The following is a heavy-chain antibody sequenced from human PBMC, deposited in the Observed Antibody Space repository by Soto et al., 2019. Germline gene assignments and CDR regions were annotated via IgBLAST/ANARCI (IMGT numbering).Heavy chain of an antibody. CDR1: GYNFSSYA. CDR2: INAGYGNT. J-gene: IGHJ4*02. Sequence: ASVKVSCKASGYNFSSYAMHWVRQDPGQRLEWMGWINAGYGNTKSSQKFQDRVTISRDTSASTAYMELTSLRSEDTAVYYCARDTGDGTFDYWGQGSLVTVSS. D-gene: IGHD7-27*01. V-gene: IGHV1-3*01. CDR3: ARDTGDGTFDY.